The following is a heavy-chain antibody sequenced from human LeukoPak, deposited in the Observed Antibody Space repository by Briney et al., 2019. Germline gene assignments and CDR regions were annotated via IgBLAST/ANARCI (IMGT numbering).Heavy chain of an antibody. Sequence: ASVKVSCKASGYTFTSYGISWVRQALGQGLEWMGWISAYNGNTNYAQKLQGRVTMTTDTSTSTAYMELRSLRSDDTAVYYCARSPSVAGTGFFDYWGQGTLVTVSS. CDR2: ISAYNGNT. J-gene: IGHJ4*02. V-gene: IGHV1-18*01. D-gene: IGHD6-19*01. CDR3: ARSPSVAGTGFFDY. CDR1: GYTFTSYG.